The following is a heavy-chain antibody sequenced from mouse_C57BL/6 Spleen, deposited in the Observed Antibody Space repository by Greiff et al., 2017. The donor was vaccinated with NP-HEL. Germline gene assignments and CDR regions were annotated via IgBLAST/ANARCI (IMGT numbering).Heavy chain of an antibody. D-gene: IGHD1-1*01. J-gene: IGHJ4*01. V-gene: IGHV1-80*01. CDR2: IYPGDGDT. CDR3: ARSGYCVSRGGYYAMDY. Sequence: VQLQQSGAELVKPGASVKISCKASGYAFSSYWMNWVKQRPGKGLEWIGQIYPGDGDTNYNGKFKGKATLTADKSSSTAYMQLSSLTSEDSAVYFCARSGYCVSRGGYYAMDYWGQGTSVTVSS. CDR1: GYAFSSYW.